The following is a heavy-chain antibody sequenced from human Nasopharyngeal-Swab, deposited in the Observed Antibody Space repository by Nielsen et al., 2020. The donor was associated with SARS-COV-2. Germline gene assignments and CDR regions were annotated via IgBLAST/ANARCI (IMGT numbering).Heavy chain of an antibody. V-gene: IGHV3-53*01. CDR2: IYSGGSR. CDR3: ARSRLPGVFSVTASWYCEL. D-gene: IGHD2-21*02. J-gene: IGHJ2*01. Sequence: WIRQPPGKGLEWVSVIYSGGSRHYADSVKGRFTISRDNSKNALYLQMNSLRAEDTAVYYCARSRLPGVFSVTASWYCELWGR.